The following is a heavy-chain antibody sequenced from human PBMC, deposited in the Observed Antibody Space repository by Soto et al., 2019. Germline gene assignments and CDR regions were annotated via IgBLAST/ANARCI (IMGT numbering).Heavy chain of an antibody. Sequence: PGGSLRLSCAASGFPVSTKYMSWVRQAPGKGLEWVSVIYSGGSTFYADSVRGRFTISRDNSKNTVNLQMNSLRAEDTAVYYCARDPWAADYWGQGTLVTVS. CDR3: ARDPWAADY. J-gene: IGHJ4*02. V-gene: IGHV3-66*01. CDR1: GFPVSTKY. D-gene: IGHD3-16*01. CDR2: IYSGGST.